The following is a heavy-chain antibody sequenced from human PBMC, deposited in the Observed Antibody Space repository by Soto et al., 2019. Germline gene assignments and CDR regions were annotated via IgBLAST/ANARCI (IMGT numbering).Heavy chain of an antibody. V-gene: IGHV3-30*18. D-gene: IGHD5-12*01. J-gene: IGHJ4*02. CDR2: ISYDGSNK. Sequence: GGSLRLSCAASGFTFSSYGMHWVRQAPGKGLEWVAVISYDGSNKYYADSVKGRFTISRDNSKDTLYLQMNSLRAEDTAVYYCAKADSGYDLGCYWGQGTLVTVSS. CDR1: GFTFSSYG. CDR3: AKADSGYDLGCY.